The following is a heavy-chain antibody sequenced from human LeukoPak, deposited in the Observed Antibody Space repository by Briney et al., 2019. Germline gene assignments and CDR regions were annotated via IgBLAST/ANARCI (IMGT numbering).Heavy chain of an antibody. V-gene: IGHV1-2*06. J-gene: IGHJ6*02. D-gene: IGHD6-13*01. CDR1: GYTFTGYY. CDR3: ARWRGYSSSWYGYYYYGMDV. Sequence: VTSVKVSCKASGYTFTGYYIHWVRQAPGQGLDWIGRINPNNGGTNYAQKLQGRVTMTTDTSTSTAYMELRSLRSDDTAVYYCARWRGYSSSWYGYYYYGMDVWGQGTTVTVSS. CDR2: INPNNGGT.